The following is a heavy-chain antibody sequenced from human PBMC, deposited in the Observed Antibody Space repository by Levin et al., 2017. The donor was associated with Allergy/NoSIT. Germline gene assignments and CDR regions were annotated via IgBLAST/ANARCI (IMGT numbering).Heavy chain of an antibody. J-gene: IGHJ4*02. Sequence: LRLSCTVSGGSISSGDYYWSWIRQPPGKGLEWIGYIYYSGSTYYNPSLKSRVTISVDTSKNQFSLKLSSVTAADTAVYYCARGVVVVAATSSYFDYWGQGTLVTVSS. CDR1: GGSISSGDYY. D-gene: IGHD2-15*01. V-gene: IGHV4-30-4*01. CDR2: IYYSGST. CDR3: ARGVVVVAATSSYFDY.